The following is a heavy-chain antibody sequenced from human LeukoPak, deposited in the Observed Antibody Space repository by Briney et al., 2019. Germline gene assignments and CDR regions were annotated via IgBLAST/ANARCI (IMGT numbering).Heavy chain of an antibody. Sequence: GGSLRLSCAASGFTFSGFRMNWVRQAPGKGLEWVSTINGDGSEKYYVDSVKGRCTISRDNAKKSLSLQMISLRAEDLGVYCCARGRGIRLGGQGTRVSVS. CDR1: GFTFSGFR. D-gene: IGHD1-14*01. CDR3: ARGRGIRL. V-gene: IGHV3-7*01. J-gene: IGHJ1*01. CDR2: INGDGSEK.